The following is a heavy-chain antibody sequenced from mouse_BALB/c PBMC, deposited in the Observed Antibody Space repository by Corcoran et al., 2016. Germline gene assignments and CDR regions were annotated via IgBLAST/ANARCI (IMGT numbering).Heavy chain of an antibody. CDR3: ANWDWYFDV. D-gene: IGHD4-1*01. Sequence: VQLQPSGKEIVTPGTSVKLSCTASGFHINDTYMHWVKQRTEQGLEWIGRIDPANGNTKYDPKFQGKATITADTSSNTAYLQLSSLTSEDTAVYYCANWDWYFDVWGAGTTVTVSS. CDR1: GFHINDTY. CDR2: IDPANGNT. J-gene: IGHJ1*01. V-gene: IGHV14-3*02.